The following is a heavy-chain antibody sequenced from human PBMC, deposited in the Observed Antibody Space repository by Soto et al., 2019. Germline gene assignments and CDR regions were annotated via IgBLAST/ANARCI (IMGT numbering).Heavy chain of an antibody. CDR2: ISAYNGNT. CDR1: GYTFTSYG. CDR3: ARDKGYYGSGSLNWFDP. Sequence: ASVKVSCKASGYTFTSYGISWVRQAPGQGLEWMGWISAYNGNTNYAQKLQGRVTMTTDTSTSTAYMELRSLRSDDTAVYYCARDKGYYGSGSLNWFDPWGQGTLVTVSS. D-gene: IGHD3-10*01. V-gene: IGHV1-18*01. J-gene: IGHJ5*02.